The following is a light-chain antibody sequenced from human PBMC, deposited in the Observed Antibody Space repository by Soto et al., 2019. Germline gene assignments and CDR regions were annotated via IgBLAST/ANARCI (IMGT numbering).Light chain of an antibody. CDR2: AAS. J-gene: IGKJ4*01. CDR1: QGIGTY. CDR3: QQVNSHPLT. V-gene: IGKV1-9*01. Sequence: DIQLTQSSSFLSASVGDRVTITCRASQGIGTYVAWYQQTPGTAPNLLIYAASTLQSGVPSRFSGSGSGTEFTLTISSLQPVDLATYYCQQVNSHPLTVGGGTKV.